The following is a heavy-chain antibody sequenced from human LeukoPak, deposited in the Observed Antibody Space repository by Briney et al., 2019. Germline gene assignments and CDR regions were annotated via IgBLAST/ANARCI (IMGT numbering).Heavy chain of an antibody. CDR1: GGTFSSYA. V-gene: IGHV1-69*04. D-gene: IGHD3-22*01. J-gene: IGHJ4*02. CDR3: ARNMDSSGYYYSDY. CDR2: IIPILGIA. Sequence: ASVKVSCKASGGTFSSYAISWVRQAPGQGLEWMGRIIPILGIANYAQKFQGRVTITADKSTSTAYMEPSSLRSEDTAVYYCARNMDSSGYYYSDYWGQGTLVTVSS.